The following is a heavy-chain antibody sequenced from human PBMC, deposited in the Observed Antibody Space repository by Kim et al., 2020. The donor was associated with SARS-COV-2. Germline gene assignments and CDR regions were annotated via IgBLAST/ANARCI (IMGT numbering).Heavy chain of an antibody. J-gene: IGHJ6*02. Sequence: GGSLRLSCAASGFTFGSYNMHWVRQAPGKGLEWVAFIWYEGTNKFYADSVKGRFTISRDNSNNTLYLEMNSLRAEDTAVYYCATSIVVIAANYGMDVWGQGTTVIVSS. CDR1: GFTFGSYN. CDR3: ATSIVVIAANYGMDV. V-gene: IGHV3-30*02. CDR2: IWYEGTNK. D-gene: IGHD2-15*01.